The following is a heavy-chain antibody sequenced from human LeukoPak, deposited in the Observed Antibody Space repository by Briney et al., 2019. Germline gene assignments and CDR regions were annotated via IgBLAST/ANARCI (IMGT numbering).Heavy chain of an antibody. CDR2: IRSSSET. D-gene: IGHD5-12*01. Sequence: GGSLRLSCAASEFTFSQYSMNWVRQAPGKGLEWVSHIRSSSETFYADSVKGRFTISRDNARNSLYLQMNNLRGEDTAIYYCARDAGNSGYGCDLWGQGTLVTVSS. CDR1: EFTFSQYS. J-gene: IGHJ5*02. V-gene: IGHV3-48*01. CDR3: ARDAGNSGYGCDL.